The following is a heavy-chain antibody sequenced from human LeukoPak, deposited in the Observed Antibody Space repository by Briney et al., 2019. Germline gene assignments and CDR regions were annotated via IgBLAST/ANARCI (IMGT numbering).Heavy chain of an antibody. CDR3: ARDHYDFWSGPKGSWFDP. CDR1: GGSISSYY. J-gene: IGHJ5*02. V-gene: IGHV4-4*07. CDR2: IYTSGST. Sequence: SETLSLTCTVSGGSISSYYWSWIRQPAGKGLEWIGRIYTSGSTNYSPFLKSRVTMSVDTSKNQFSLKLSSVTAADTAVYYCARDHYDFWSGPKGSWFDPWGQGTLVTVSS. D-gene: IGHD3-3*01.